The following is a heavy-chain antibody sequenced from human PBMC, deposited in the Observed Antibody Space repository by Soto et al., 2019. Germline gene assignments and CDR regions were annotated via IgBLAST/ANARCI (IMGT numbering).Heavy chain of an antibody. CDR2: ISSDGNNQ. CDR3: AKERGVLDAFDI. J-gene: IGHJ3*02. CDR1: GFTSSSFV. V-gene: IGHV3-30*18. Sequence: QVQLVESGGGVVQPGRSLRLSCAASGFTSSSFVIHRVRQAPGKGLEWLAVISSDGNNQYYADSVKGRFTISRDNSKNTLYLQVNSLRAEDTAVYFCAKERGVLDAFDIWGQGTMVTVSS. D-gene: IGHD3-10*01.